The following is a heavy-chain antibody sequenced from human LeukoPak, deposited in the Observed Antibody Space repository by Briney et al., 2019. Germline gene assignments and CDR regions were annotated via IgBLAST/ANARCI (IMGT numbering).Heavy chain of an antibody. D-gene: IGHD2-2*02. J-gene: IGHJ4*02. Sequence: GGSLRLSCAASGFTFNGYAMHWVRQAPGKGLEWVAVIWHDGNNKYYADSVKGRFTISRDNSKNTLYLQMNSLRAEDTAVYYCAKPYCSSTSCYTGPFDYWGQGTLVTVSS. V-gene: IGHV3-33*06. CDR2: IWHDGNNK. CDR1: GFTFNGYA. CDR3: AKPYCSSTSCYTGPFDY.